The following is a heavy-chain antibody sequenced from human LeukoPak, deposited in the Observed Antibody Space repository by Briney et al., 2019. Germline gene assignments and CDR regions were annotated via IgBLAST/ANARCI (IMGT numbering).Heavy chain of an antibody. CDR1: GGSISGYD. J-gene: IGHJ4*02. V-gene: IGHV4-59*01. Sequence: KPSETLSLTCTVSGGSISGYDWSWIRQPPGKGLEWIGFIYHSGTINYNPSLKSRVTISVDTSKNQFSLKLTSVTAADTAVYFCARDRDYFEHWGQGTLVTVSS. CDR2: IYHSGTI. CDR3: ARDRDYFEH. D-gene: IGHD5-24*01.